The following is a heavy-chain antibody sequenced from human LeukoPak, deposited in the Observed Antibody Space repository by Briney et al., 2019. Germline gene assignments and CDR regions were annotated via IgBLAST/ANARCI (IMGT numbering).Heavy chain of an antibody. V-gene: IGHV1-69*11. CDR3: ARDFYRYDSSGYLDAFDI. Sequence: GASVKVSCKASGGTFSSYAISWVRQAPGQGLEWMGRIIPILGTANYAQKFQGRVTITTDESTSTAYMELSSLRSEDTAVYYCARDFYRYDSSGYLDAFDIWGQGTMVTVSS. D-gene: IGHD3-22*01. J-gene: IGHJ3*02. CDR1: GGTFSSYA. CDR2: IIPILGTA.